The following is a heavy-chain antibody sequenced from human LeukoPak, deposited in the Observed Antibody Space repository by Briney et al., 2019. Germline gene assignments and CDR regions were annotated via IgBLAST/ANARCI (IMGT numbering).Heavy chain of an antibody. CDR2: ISGSGGST. CDR1: GFTFSSYA. V-gene: IGHV3-23*01. CDR3: AKDQGIAAVDGDDAFDI. J-gene: IGHJ3*02. D-gene: IGHD6-13*01. Sequence: AGGSLRLSCAASGFTFSSYAMSWVRQAPGKGLEWVSAISGSGGSTYYADSVKGRFTISRDNSKNTLYLQMNSLRAEDTAVYYCAKDQGIAAVDGDDAFDIWGQGTMVTVSS.